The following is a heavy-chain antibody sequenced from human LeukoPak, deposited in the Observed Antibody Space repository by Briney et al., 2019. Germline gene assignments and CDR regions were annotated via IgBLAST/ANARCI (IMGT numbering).Heavy chain of an antibody. CDR2: IKEDGSEK. Sequence: GSLRLSCAASGFTLSRYWMSWVRQAPGKGLELVASIKEDGSEKYYVDSVKGRFTISRDNAKNSLYLQMTSLRAEDTAVYYCTLNQDWGQGTLVIVSS. CDR1: GFTLSRYW. CDR3: TLNQD. V-gene: IGHV3-7*01. J-gene: IGHJ4*02.